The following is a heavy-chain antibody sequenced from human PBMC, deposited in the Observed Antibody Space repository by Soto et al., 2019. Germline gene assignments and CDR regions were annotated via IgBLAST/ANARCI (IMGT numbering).Heavy chain of an antibody. V-gene: IGHV3-33*01. J-gene: IGHJ6*02. CDR2: IWCDGSRK. D-gene: IGHD6-13*01. CDR1: GFTFSSYG. Sequence: QVQLAESGGGVVQPGRSLRLSCAASGFTFSSYGMHWVRQTPGKGLEWVAVIWCDGSRKYCADSVKGRSTISRDNSKSTLYLQMNSLTAEDTAVYYCARGVSHSSYGMDVWGQGTTVTVSS. CDR3: ARGVSHSSYGMDV.